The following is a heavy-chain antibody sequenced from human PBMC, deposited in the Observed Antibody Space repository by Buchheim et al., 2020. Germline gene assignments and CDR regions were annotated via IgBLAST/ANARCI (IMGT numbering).Heavy chain of an antibody. J-gene: IGHJ6*02. D-gene: IGHD1-26*01. CDR1: GFTFSSYA. Sequence: EVQLVESGGGLVQPGGSLRLSCVASGFTFSSYAMSWVRQAPGKGLEWVSVTSGSGGSAYHADSVKGRITISRDNSNNTLYLQMNSLRAEDTAVYYCAKEPLPSYYYYGMDVWGQGTT. V-gene: IGHV3-23*04. CDR3: AKEPLPSYYYYGMDV. CDR2: TSGSGGSA.